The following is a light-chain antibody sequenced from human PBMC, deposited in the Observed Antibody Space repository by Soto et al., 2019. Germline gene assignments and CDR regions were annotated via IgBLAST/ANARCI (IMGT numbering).Light chain of an antibody. CDR3: QQCGSSPS. CDR2: DTS. Sequence: EIVLTQSPGTLSLSPGERATLSCRASQSVSSSYLAWYQQKPGQAPRLLIYDTSSRATGIPDRFSGSGSGTDFTLAISRLDPEDFAVYYCQQCGSSPSFGQWTKVELK. V-gene: IGKV3-20*01. CDR1: QSVSSSY. J-gene: IGKJ1*01.